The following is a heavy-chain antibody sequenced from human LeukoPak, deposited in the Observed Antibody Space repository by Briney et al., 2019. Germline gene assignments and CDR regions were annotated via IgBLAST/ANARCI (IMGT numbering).Heavy chain of an antibody. CDR2: ISYDGSNK. Sequence: GGSLRLSCAASGFTFSSYGMHWVRQAPGKGLEWVAVISYDGSNKYYADSVKGRFTISRDNSKNTLYLQMNSLRAEDTAVNYCAKAVTHYYYYGMDVWGQGTTVTVSS. V-gene: IGHV3-30*18. D-gene: IGHD4-17*01. J-gene: IGHJ6*02. CDR3: AKAVTHYYYYGMDV. CDR1: GFTFSSYG.